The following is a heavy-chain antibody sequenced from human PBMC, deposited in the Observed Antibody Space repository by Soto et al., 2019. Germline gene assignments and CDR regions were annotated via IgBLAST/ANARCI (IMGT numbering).Heavy chain of an antibody. D-gene: IGHD3-3*01. J-gene: IGHJ4*02. V-gene: IGHV3-23*01. CDR3: AKDRIFGF. CDR1: GLTFSIYA. CDR2: IGCRDGAT. Sequence: GGSLRLSCAASGLTFSIYAMSWVRQAPGKGLEWVSAIGCRDGATYYADSVKGRFTISRDNSKNTLDLQMNSLRAEDTAVYYCAKDRIFGFWGQGTLVTVSS.